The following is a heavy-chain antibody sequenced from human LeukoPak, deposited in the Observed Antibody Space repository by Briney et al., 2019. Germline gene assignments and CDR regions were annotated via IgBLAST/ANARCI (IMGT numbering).Heavy chain of an antibody. Sequence: SETLSLTCTVSGGSISSYYWSWIRQPPGKGLEWIGYIYYSGSTNYNPSLKSRVTISVDTSKNQFSLKLSSVTAADTAVYYCARHGPYYYDSSGYSYYFDYWGQGTLVTVSS. V-gene: IGHV4-59*08. CDR3: ARHGPYYYDSSGYSYYFDY. J-gene: IGHJ4*02. D-gene: IGHD3-22*01. CDR2: IYYSGST. CDR1: GGSISSYY.